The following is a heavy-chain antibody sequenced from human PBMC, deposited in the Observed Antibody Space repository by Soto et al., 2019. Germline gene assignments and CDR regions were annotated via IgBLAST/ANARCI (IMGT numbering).Heavy chain of an antibody. CDR3: ARASCSGGSCYSYYFDY. CDR2: INAGNGNT. J-gene: IGHJ4*02. CDR1: GYTFTSYA. D-gene: IGHD2-15*01. Sequence: ASVKVSCKASGYTFTSYAMHWVRQAPGQRLEWMGWINAGNGNTKYSQKFQGRVTITRDTSASTAYMELSSLRSEDTAVYYCARASCSGGSCYSYYFDYWGQGTLVTVSS. V-gene: IGHV1-3*01.